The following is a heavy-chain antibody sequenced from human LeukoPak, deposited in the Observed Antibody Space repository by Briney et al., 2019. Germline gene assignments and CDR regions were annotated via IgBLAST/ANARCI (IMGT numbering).Heavy chain of an antibody. CDR2: INHRGST. D-gene: IGHD1-7*01. Sequence: PSETLSLTFAVYGGSFSGYYWSWIRQPPGKGLEWIGEINHRGSTNYNPSLKSRVTISVDTSKNQFSLKLSSVTAADTAVYYCARPLYRITGTTWPYYYMDVWGKGTTVTVSS. J-gene: IGHJ6*03. CDR1: GGSFSGYY. CDR3: ARPLYRITGTTWPYYYMDV. V-gene: IGHV4-34*01.